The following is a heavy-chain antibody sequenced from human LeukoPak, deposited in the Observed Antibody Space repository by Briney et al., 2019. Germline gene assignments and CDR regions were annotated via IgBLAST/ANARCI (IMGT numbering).Heavy chain of an antibody. D-gene: IGHD5-18*01. CDR3: AIGDTAISDY. CDR2: INQDGSGK. Sequence: GGSLRLSCAASGFTFSSFWMSWVRQAPGKGLEWVANINQDGSGKYYVDSVKGRFTISRDTAKNSLYLQMSSLRAEDTAVYYCAIGDTAISDYWGQGTLVTVSS. CDR1: GFTFSSFW. V-gene: IGHV3-7*01. J-gene: IGHJ4*02.